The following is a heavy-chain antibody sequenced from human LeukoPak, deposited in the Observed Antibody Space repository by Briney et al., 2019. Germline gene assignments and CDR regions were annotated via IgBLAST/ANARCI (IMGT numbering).Heavy chain of an antibody. CDR1: GHYW. J-gene: IGHJ4*02. Sequence: GGSLRLSCAASGHYWMHWVRQAPGKGLLWVSHINSDGSWTTYADSVKGRFTISKDNAKNTVYLQMNSLRAEDTAVYYCAKGLGFRDDYWGQGTLVTVSS. CDR3: AKGLGFRDDY. CDR2: INSDGSWT. V-gene: IGHV3-74*01. D-gene: IGHD2-15*01.